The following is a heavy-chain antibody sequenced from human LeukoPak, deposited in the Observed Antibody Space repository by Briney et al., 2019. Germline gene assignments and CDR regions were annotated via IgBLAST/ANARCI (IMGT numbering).Heavy chain of an antibody. CDR2: IYYSGST. CDR3: ARVSRPIAAAKFDY. CDR1: GGSISSYY. Sequence: PSETLSLTCTVSGGSISSYYWSWMRQPPGKGLECIGYIYYSGSTNYNPSLKSRVTISVDTSKNQFSLELSSVTAADTAVYYCARVSRPIAAAKFDYWGQGTMVTVSS. J-gene: IGHJ4*02. V-gene: IGHV4-59*01. D-gene: IGHD6-13*01.